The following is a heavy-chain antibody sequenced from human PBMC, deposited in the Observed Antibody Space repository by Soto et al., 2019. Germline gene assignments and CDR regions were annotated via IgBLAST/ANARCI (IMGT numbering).Heavy chain of an antibody. D-gene: IGHD6-19*01. V-gene: IGHV4-34*01. J-gene: IGHJ4*02. Sequence: SETLSLTCAVYGGSFSGYYWSWIRQPPGKGLEWIGEINHSGSTNYNPSLKSRVTISVDTSKNQFSLKLSSVTAADTAVYYCARVGEGRGWAFRREGVFDYWGQGTLVTVSS. CDR2: INHSGST. CDR3: ARVGEGRGWAFRREGVFDY. CDR1: GGSFSGYY.